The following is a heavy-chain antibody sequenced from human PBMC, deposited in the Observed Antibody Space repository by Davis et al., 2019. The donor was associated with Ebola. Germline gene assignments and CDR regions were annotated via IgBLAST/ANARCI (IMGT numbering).Heavy chain of an antibody. D-gene: IGHD2-8*02. CDR1: GFTFRSYW. V-gene: IGHV3-7*03. CDR2: IKQDGSET. Sequence: GESLKISCVASGFTFRSYWMSWVRQAPGTGLEWVADIKQDGSETYYVESVEGRFTISRDNTKNSLYLQMNSLRVEDTAVYYCVRDRDYWVHSYMDVWGNGTTVIVSS. CDR3: VRDRDYWVHSYMDV. J-gene: IGHJ6*03.